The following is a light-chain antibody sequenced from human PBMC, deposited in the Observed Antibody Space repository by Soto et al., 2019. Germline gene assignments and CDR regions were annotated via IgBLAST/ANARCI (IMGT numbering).Light chain of an antibody. CDR2: AAS. Sequence: EIVLTQSPGTLSLSPGERATLSCRASQSVSSSYLAWYQQKPGRAPRLLIYAASSSATGIPDRFSGSVSGTDFTLTISRLELEDFAVYYCQQYGDSPPYTFGQGTKLEIK. CDR3: QQYGDSPPYT. CDR1: QSVSSSY. J-gene: IGKJ2*01. V-gene: IGKV3-20*01.